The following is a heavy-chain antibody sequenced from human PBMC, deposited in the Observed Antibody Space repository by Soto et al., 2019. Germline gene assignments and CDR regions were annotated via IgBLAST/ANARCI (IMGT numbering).Heavy chain of an antibody. CDR2: IHSSGIT. J-gene: IGHJ5*02. V-gene: IGHV4-4*02. Sequence: QVQLQESGPGLVKPSGTLSLTCAVSGGSVNNDKWWSWVRQPPGKGLEWIGDIHSSGITNYNPSLKSRASIFVDKFKNQFSVKLTSVTAADTAVYFCAGQWSAGYGAFDPWGQGTLVTVSS. CDR1: GGSVNNDKW. CDR3: AGQWSAGYGAFDP. D-gene: IGHD3-9*01.